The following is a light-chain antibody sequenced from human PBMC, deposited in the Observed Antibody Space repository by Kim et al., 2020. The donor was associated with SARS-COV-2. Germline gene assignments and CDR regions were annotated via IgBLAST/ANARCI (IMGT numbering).Light chain of an antibody. CDR3: QSYDNNNPFI. CDR1: SGSVGSNY. J-gene: IGLJ1*01. V-gene: IGLV6-57*03. CDR2: EDN. Sequence: NFMLTQPHSVSESPGKTVTISCTRSSGSVGSNYVQWYQQRPGSAPNTVIYEDNQRPSGVPDRFSGSIDTSSNSASLTISGLTTEDEADYYCQSYDNNNPFIFGAGTKVTVL.